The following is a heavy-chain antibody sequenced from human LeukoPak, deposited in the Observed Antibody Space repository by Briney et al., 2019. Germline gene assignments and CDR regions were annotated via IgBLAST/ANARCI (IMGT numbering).Heavy chain of an antibody. D-gene: IGHD5-12*01. CDR1: GYTFTSYA. J-gene: IGHJ4*02. CDR2: IIPILGIA. Sequence: SVKVSCKASGYTFTSYAISWVRQAPGQGLEWMGRIIPILGIANYAQKFQGRVTITADKSTSTAYMELSSLRSEDTAVYYCASRLRPTYYFDYWGQGTLVTVSS. V-gene: IGHV1-69*04. CDR3: ASRLRPTYYFDY.